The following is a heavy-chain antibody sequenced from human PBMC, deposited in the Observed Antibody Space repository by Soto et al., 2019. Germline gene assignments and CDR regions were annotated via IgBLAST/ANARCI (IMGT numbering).Heavy chain of an antibody. CDR2: ISGSGGAT. J-gene: IGHJ4*02. CDR3: AKVHGSGTYNNFPDY. Sequence: PGGSLRLSCAASGFPFSTYAVSWVRQAPGKGLEWVSLISGSGGATYYADTVKGRFTISRDNSRNTVHLQMSGLRAEDTAVYYCAKVHGSGTYNNFPDYWGQGTLVTVSS. V-gene: IGHV3-23*01. CDR1: GFPFSTYA. D-gene: IGHD3-10*01.